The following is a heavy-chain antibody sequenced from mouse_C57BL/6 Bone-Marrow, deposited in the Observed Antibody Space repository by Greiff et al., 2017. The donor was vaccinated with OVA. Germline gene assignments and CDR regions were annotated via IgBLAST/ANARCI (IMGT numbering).Heavy chain of an antibody. CDR1: GYTFTSYW. V-gene: IGHV1-69*01. J-gene: IGHJ3*01. CDR2: IDPSDSYT. Sequence: VQLQQPGAELVMPGASVKLSCKASGYTFTSYWMHWVKQRPGQGLEWIGEIDPSDSYTNYNQKFKGKSTLTVDKSSSTAYMQLSSLTSEDSAVYYCAREEDYDYDLCAYWGQETLGTVSA. D-gene: IGHD2-4*01. CDR3: AREEDYDYDLCAY.